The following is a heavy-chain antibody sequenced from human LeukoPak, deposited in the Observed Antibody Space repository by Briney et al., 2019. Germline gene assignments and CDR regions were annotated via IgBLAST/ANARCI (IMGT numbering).Heavy chain of an antibody. D-gene: IGHD4-17*01. V-gene: IGHV4-39*01. J-gene: IGHJ4*02. CDR3: ARSTVTHFE. CDR1: GGSISSSSYY. Sequence: SETLPLTCTVSGGSISSSSYYWGWIRQPPGKGLEWIWSIYYSGSTYYNPSLKSRITISVDTSKNQFSLRLSSVTAADTAVYYCARSTVTHFEGGQGTLVTVSS. CDR2: IYYSGST.